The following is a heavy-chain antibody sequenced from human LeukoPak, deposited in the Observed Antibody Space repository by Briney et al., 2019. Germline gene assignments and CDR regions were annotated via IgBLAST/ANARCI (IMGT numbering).Heavy chain of an antibody. D-gene: IGHD3-22*01. CDR1: GGSISSYY. CDR3: ARDTYYYDSSGYPVGYFDY. V-gene: IGHV4-59*01. J-gene: IGHJ4*02. CDR2: IYYSWST. Sequence: KPSETLSLTCTVSGGSISSYYWSWIRQPPGKGLEWIGYIYYSWSTNYNPSLKSRVTISVDTSKNQFSLRLSSVTAADTAVYYCARDTYYYDSSGYPVGYFDYWGQGTLVTVSS.